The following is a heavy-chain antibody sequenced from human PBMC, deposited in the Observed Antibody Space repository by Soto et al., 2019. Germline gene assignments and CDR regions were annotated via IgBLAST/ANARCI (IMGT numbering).Heavy chain of an antibody. J-gene: IGHJ4*02. CDR1: GYSISSGYY. D-gene: IGHD6-13*01. CDR2: IYHSGST. CDR3: ARAHSSSWSYYFDY. V-gene: IGHV4-38-2*01. Sequence: SETLSLTCAVSGYSISSGYYWGWIRQPPGKGLEWIGSIYHSGSTYCNPSLKSRVTVSVDTSKNQFSLKLSSVTAADTAVYYCARAHSSSWSYYFDYWGQGTLATVSS.